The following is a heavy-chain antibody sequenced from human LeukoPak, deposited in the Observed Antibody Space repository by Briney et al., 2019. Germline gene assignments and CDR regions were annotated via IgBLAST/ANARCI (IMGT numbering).Heavy chain of an antibody. CDR3: ARAYGGGYCSGGSCFGNFFYYYYYYMDV. CDR2: ISAYNGNT. V-gene: IGHV1-18*01. D-gene: IGHD2-15*01. J-gene: IGHJ6*03. Sequence: GASVKVSCKASGYTFTSYGISWVRQAPGQGLEWMGWISAYNGNTNYAQKLQGRVTMTTDTSTSTACMELRSLRSDDTAVYYCARAYGGGYCSGGSCFGNFFYYYYYYMDVWGKGTTVTISS. CDR1: GYTFTSYG.